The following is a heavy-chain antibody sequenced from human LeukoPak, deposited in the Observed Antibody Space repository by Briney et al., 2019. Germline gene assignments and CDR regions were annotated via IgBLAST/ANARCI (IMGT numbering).Heavy chain of an antibody. CDR2: IYSGGST. CDR1: GFTVSSNY. D-gene: IGHD4-23*01. CDR3: ARDPGGAYGGILDY. J-gene: IGHJ4*02. Sequence: GGSLRLSCAASGFTVSSNYMSWVRQAPGKGLEWVSVIYSGGSTYYADSVKGRFTISRDNSKNTLYLQMNSLRAEDTAVYYCARDPGGAYGGILDYWGQGTLVTVSS. V-gene: IGHV3-53*01.